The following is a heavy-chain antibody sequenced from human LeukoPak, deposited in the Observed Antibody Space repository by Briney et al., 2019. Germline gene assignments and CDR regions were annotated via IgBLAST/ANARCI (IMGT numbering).Heavy chain of an antibody. J-gene: IGHJ4*02. CDR3: ARLDYYGSGSYYAGDY. CDR2: INHSGST. Sequence: SETLSLTCAVYGGSFSGYYWSWICQPPGKGLEWIGEINHSGSTNYNPSLKSRVTISVDTSKNQFSLKLSSVTAADTAVYYCARLDYYGSGSYYAGDYWGQGTLVTVSS. V-gene: IGHV4-34*01. D-gene: IGHD3-10*01. CDR1: GGSFSGYY.